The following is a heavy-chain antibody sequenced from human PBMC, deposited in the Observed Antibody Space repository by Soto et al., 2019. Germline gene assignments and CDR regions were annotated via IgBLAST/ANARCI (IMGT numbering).Heavy chain of an antibody. V-gene: IGHV3-30-3*01. CDR2: ISYDGSNK. D-gene: IGHD1-7*01. CDR1: GFTFSSYA. J-gene: IGHJ6*02. Sequence: PGGSLRLSCAASGFTFSSYAMHWVRQAPGKGLEWVAVISYDGSNKYYADSVKGRFTISRDNSKNTLYLQMNSLRAEDTAVYYCARALALELLRVPGTYQYYYYGMDVWGQGTTVTVSS. CDR3: ARALALELLRVPGTYQYYYYGMDV.